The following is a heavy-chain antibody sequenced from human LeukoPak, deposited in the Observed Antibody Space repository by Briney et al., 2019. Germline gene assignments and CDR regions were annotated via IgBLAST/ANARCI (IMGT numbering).Heavy chain of an antibody. V-gene: IGHV3-74*01. CDR3: AKGGGCLYYFDY. D-gene: IGHD2-15*01. CDR2: IKNDGGSI. CDR1: GFTFSSYW. Sequence: GGSLRLSCAASGFTFSSYWRHWVSQAPGEGLVWVARIKNDGGSISYADSVKGRFTISRDNAKNTLYLQMNSLRAEDTAIYYCAKGGGCLYYFDYWGQGTLVTVSS. J-gene: IGHJ4*02.